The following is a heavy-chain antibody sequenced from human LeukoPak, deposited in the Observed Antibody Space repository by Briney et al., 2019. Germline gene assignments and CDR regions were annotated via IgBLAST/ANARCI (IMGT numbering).Heavy chain of an antibody. V-gene: IGHV4-4*08. CDR3: ASQFYYGSGAAYFMDV. J-gene: IGHJ6*03. CDR2: ISTSGSN. CDR1: GASISSYY. Sequence: SETLSLTCTVSGASISSYYWSLIRQPPRKGLELIGYISTSGSNKYSPSLTGRVTISVDTSKNQFSLKLTSLTAADTAVYYCASQFYYGSGAAYFMDVWGKGTTVTVSS. D-gene: IGHD3-10*01.